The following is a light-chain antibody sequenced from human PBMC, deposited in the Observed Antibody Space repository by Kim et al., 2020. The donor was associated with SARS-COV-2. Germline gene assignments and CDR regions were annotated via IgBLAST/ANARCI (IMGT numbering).Light chain of an antibody. CDR1: SVKNNY. V-gene: IGLV2-11*03. Sequence: SVSGSPGQSVTISCTGTSVKNNYVSWYQQHPGKAPKLMTSDVNKRPSGVPDRFSVSKSGNTASLTVSGLQAEDEADYYCCSHPATFGGGTQLTVL. CDR2: DVN. J-gene: IGLJ2*01. CDR3: CSHPAT.